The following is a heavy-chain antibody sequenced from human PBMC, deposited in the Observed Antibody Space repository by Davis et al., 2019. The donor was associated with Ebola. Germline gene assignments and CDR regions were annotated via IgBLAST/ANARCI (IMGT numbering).Heavy chain of an antibody. V-gene: IGHV3-53*05. J-gene: IGHJ4*02. CDR1: GFTVSSNH. CDR2: IYDQST. Sequence: PGGSLRLSCTASGFTVSSNHMSWVRQAPGKGLVWVSVIYDQSTAYADAVRGRFIISRDKSNNTLYLEMSSLRVDDTAVYYCATTQWLREFDNWGQGTLVTVSS. CDR3: ATTQWLREFDN. D-gene: IGHD6-19*01.